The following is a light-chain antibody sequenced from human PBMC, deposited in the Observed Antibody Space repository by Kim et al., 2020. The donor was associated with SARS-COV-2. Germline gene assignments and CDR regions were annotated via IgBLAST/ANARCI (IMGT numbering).Light chain of an antibody. V-gene: IGKV1-27*01. CDR1: QDVSDY. CDR3: QKYNSAPLT. CDR2: AAS. Sequence: AIVGDRVTITCRASQDVSDYLAWYQQKPGKVPKLLIHAASILQSGVPSRFSGSGSGTDFTFTISSLQPEDVGTYYCQKYNSAPLTFGGGTKVDIK. J-gene: IGKJ4*01.